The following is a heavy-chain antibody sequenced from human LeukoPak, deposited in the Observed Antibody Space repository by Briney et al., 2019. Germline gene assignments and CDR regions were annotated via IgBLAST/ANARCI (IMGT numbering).Heavy chain of an antibody. J-gene: IGHJ2*01. CDR1: GGSISSSNW. CDR3: VRDREWLLLGDWYFDL. CDR2: FYHSGST. Sequence: SGTLSLTCAVSGGSISSSNWWSWVRQPPGKGLEWIGEFYHSGSTNYNPSLKSRVTISVDKSKNQFSLKLSSVTAADTAVYYCVRDREWLLLGDWYFDLWGRGTLVTVSS. V-gene: IGHV4-4*02. D-gene: IGHD3-22*01.